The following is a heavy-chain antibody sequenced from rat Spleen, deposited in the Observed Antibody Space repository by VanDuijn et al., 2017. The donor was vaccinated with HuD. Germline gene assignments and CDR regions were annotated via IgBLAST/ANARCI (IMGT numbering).Heavy chain of an antibody. J-gene: IGHJ2*01. V-gene: IGHV2-61*01. CDR3: TRDHMMVVIRD. D-gene: IGHD1-12*02. Sequence: QVRLKESGPGLVQPSQTLSVTCTVSGFSLTSYHVSWVRQPPGKGLEWMGRIQNGGSTDYNSALKSRLSISRDTSKNQVFLKMNSLQSEDTGTYYCTRDHMMVVIRDWGQGVMVTVSS. CDR1: GFSLTSYH. CDR2: IQNGGST.